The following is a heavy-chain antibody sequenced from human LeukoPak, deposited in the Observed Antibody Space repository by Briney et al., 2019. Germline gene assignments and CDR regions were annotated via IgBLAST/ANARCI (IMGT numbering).Heavy chain of an antibody. J-gene: IGHJ3*02. Sequence: SETLSLTCAVYGGSFSGYYWSWIRQPPGKGLEWIGEINHSGSTNYNPSLKSRVTISVDTSKNQFSLKLSSVAAADTAVYYCARVAAGTFIFCGAFDIWGQGTMVTVSS. V-gene: IGHV4-34*01. D-gene: IGHD6-13*01. CDR3: ARVAAGTFIFCGAFDI. CDR1: GGSFSGYY. CDR2: INHSGST.